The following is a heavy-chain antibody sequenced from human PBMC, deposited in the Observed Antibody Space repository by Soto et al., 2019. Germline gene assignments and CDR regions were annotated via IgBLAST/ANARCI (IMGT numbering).Heavy chain of an antibody. CDR1: GFTFSSYA. J-gene: IGHJ4*02. V-gene: IGHV3-23*01. CDR2: ISGSGGNT. Sequence: QSGGSLRLSCSASGFTFSSYAMRWVRQAPGKGLEWVSGISGSGGNTYYADSVKGRFTISRDTYKNTVYVQMNSLRAEDTAVYYCAKMSDFWSGYYSPHYFDNWGQGTPVTVSS. CDR3: AKMSDFWSGYYSPHYFDN. D-gene: IGHD3-3*01.